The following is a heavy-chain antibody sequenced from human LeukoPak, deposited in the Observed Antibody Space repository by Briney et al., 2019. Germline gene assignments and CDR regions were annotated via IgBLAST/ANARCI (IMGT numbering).Heavy chain of an antibody. V-gene: IGHV1-3*01. CDR2: INAGNGNA. J-gene: IGHJ4*02. CDR3: ACMTNGAY. Sequence: ASVKVSCKASGYTFTSYTMHWVRQAPGQRLEWMGWINAGNGNAKYSQKFQGKVTITRDTSASTAYMELSSLRSEDTAIYYCACMTNGAYWGQGTLVTVSS. CDR1: GYTFTSYT. D-gene: IGHD2-8*01.